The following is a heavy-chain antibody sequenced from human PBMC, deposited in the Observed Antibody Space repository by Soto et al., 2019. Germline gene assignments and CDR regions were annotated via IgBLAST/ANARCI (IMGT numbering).Heavy chain of an antibody. CDR1: GDSISSADYY. CDR2: IFYSGTT. V-gene: IGHV4-30-4*01. J-gene: IGHJ4*02. D-gene: IGHD1-26*01. Sequence: PSETLSLTCTVSGDSISSADYYWSWIRQTPGKGLEWIGHIFYSGTTYYNPSLKSRLTISVDTSKNQFSLKLSSVTAADTAVYYCARSLTYSGSYPDYWGQGTLVTVSS. CDR3: ARSLTYSGSYPDY.